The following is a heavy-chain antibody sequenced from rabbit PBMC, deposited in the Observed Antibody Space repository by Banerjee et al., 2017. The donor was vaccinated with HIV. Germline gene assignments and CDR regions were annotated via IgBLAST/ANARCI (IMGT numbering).Heavy chain of an antibody. CDR2: IDIGDGKT. Sequence: QSLEESGGDLVKPGASLALTCTASGFTISSSDYMCWVRQAPGKGLEWIACIDIGDGKTYYANWAEGRLTISKASTTVTLEMTSLTAADTATYFCARSTYGYAGYAAMPLWGPGTLVTVS. CDR3: ARSTYGYAGYAAMPL. V-gene: IGHV1S40*01. J-gene: IGHJ6*01. D-gene: IGHD6-1*01. CDR1: GFTISSSDY.